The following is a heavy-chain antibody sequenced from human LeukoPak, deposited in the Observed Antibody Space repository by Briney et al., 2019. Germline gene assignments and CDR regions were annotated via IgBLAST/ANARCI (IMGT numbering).Heavy chain of an antibody. Sequence: GGSLRLSCAASGFTFSSYATHWVRQAPGKGLEWVADISYDGSNKYYADSVKGRFTISRDNSKNTLYLQMNSLRAEDTAVYYCARVSREGGYGYHNFDYWGQGTLVTVSS. CDR2: ISYDGSNK. V-gene: IGHV3-30-3*01. CDR3: ARVSREGGYGYHNFDY. D-gene: IGHD5-18*01. J-gene: IGHJ4*02. CDR1: GFTFSSYA.